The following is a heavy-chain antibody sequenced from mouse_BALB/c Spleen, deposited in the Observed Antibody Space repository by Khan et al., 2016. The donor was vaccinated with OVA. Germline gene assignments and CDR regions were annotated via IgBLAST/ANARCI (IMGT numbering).Heavy chain of an antibody. D-gene: IGHD1-1*01. CDR3: ARPPITTVVATSYWFFDV. Sequence: EVELVESGGGLVKSGGSLKLSCAASGFTFSTYAMSWVRQTPEKRLEWVATISTGDTYTYYPDSVKGRFTISRDNAKNTLYLQMSSLRSEDTAMYYCARPPITTVVATSYWFFDVWGAGTPVTVST. CDR2: ISTGDTYT. CDR1: GFTFSTYA. J-gene: IGHJ1*01. V-gene: IGHV5-9-3*01.